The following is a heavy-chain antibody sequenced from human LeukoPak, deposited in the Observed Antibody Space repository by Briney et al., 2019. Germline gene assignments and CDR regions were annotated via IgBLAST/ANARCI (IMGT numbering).Heavy chain of an antibody. V-gene: IGHV4-59*08. D-gene: IGHD3-10*01. CDR1: GGSISNYY. CDR3: ARRYGSGSNPFDP. Sequence: SETLSPTCTVSGGSISNYYWSWIRQPPGKGLEWIGYIYYSGSTNYNPSLKSRVTISVDTSKNQFSLKLNSVTAADTAVYYCARRYGSGSNPFDPWGQGTLVTVSS. CDR2: IYYSGST. J-gene: IGHJ5*02.